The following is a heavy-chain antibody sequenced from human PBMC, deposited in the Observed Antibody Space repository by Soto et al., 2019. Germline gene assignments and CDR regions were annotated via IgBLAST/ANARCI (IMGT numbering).Heavy chain of an antibody. Sequence: GASVKVSCKASGGTFSSYAISWVRQAPGQGLEWMGGIIPIFGTANYAQKFQGRVTITADKSTSTAYMELSSLRSEDTAVYYCASGFHYYGSGSYFRYYYGMDVWGQGTTVTVSS. CDR2: IIPIFGTA. D-gene: IGHD3-10*01. J-gene: IGHJ6*02. V-gene: IGHV1-69*06. CDR3: ASGFHYYGSGSYFRYYYGMDV. CDR1: GGTFSSYA.